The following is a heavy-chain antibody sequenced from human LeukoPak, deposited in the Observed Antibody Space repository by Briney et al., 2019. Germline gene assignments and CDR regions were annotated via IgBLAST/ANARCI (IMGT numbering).Heavy chain of an antibody. CDR1: GFTFSSYA. D-gene: IGHD3-22*01. V-gene: IGHV3-23*01. Sequence: GGSLRLSCTTSGFTFSSYAMTWVRQAPGKGLEWVSVISGGGDSTYHADSVKGRFTISRDNSKNTLYLQMNSLRAEDTAVYYCARYYYDSSGYPYYFDYWGQGTLVTVSS. J-gene: IGHJ4*02. CDR3: ARYYYDSSGYPYYFDY. CDR2: ISGGGDST.